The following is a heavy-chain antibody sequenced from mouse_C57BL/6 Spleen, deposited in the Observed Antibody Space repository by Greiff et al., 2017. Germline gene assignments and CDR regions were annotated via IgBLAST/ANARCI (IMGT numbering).Heavy chain of an antibody. CDR2: ISSGGSSN. J-gene: IGHJ4*01. V-gene: IGHV5-6*01. CDR1: GFTFSSYG. CDR3: ARPDYDVGKNAMDY. Sequence: EVQLVESGGDLVKPGGSLTLSCAASGFTFSSYGMSWVRQTPDKRLEWVATISSGGSSNYYPDSVKGRFTISRDTAKNTLYLQISSLKSEDTAMYYCARPDYDVGKNAMDYWGQGTSVTVSS. D-gene: IGHD2-4*01.